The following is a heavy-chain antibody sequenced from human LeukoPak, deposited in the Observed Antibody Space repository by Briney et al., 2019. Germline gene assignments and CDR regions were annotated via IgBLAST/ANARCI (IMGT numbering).Heavy chain of an antibody. Sequence: GGSLRLSCAASGFTFSGYGMHWVRQAPGKGLEWVAFIRYDGSNKYYADSVKGRFTISRDNSKNTLYLQMNSLRAEDTAVYYCARGGYYGSGNDFRFDPWGQGTLVTVSS. CDR2: IRYDGSNK. D-gene: IGHD3-10*01. CDR1: GFTFSGYG. J-gene: IGHJ5*02. V-gene: IGHV3-30*02. CDR3: ARGGYYGSGNDFRFDP.